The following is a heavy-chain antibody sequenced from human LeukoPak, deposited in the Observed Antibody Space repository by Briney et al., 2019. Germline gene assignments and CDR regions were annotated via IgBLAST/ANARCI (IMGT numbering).Heavy chain of an antibody. CDR3: ARGAGILWFGELFLPE. D-gene: IGHD3-10*01. Sequence: GGSLRLSCAASGFTFSSYEMNWVRQAPGKGLEWVSYISSSGSTIYYADSVKGRFTISRDNAKNSLYLQMNSLRAEDTAVYYCARGAGILWFGELFLPEWGQGTLVTVSS. V-gene: IGHV3-48*03. CDR1: GFTFSSYE. CDR2: ISSSGSTI. J-gene: IGHJ4*02.